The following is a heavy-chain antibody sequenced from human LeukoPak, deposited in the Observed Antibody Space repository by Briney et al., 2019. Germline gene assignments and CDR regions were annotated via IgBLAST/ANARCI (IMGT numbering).Heavy chain of an antibody. CDR3: ARGGGYARPPFDY. CDR2: IYYSGST. Sequence: SETLSLTSTVSGGSISSYHWSWIRQPPGKGLEWIGYIYYSGSTNYNPSLKSRVTISVDTSKNQFSLKLSSVTAADTAVYYCARGGGYARPPFDYWGQGTLVTVSS. J-gene: IGHJ4*02. D-gene: IGHD5-12*01. CDR1: GGSISSYH. V-gene: IGHV4-59*01.